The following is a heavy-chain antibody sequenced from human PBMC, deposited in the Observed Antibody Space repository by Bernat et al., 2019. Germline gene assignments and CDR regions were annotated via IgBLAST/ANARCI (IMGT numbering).Heavy chain of an antibody. J-gene: IGHJ4*02. Sequence: LVESGGGVVQPGRSLRLSCAASGFTFSSYGMHWVRQAPGKGLEWVAVISYDGSNKYYADSVKGRFTISRDNSKNTLYLQMNSLRAEDTAVYYCAKDGYGARLGARLYWGQGTLVTVSS. V-gene: IGHV3-30*18. CDR1: GFTFSSYG. CDR3: AKDGYGARLGARLY. CDR2: ISYDGSNK. D-gene: IGHD4/OR15-4a*01.